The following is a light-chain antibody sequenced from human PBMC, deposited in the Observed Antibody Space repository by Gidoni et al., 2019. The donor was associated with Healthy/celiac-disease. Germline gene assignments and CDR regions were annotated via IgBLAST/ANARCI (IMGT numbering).Light chain of an antibody. CDR1: SSNLGSNY. Sequence: QSVLTQPPSASGTPGQRVTIACSGSSSNLGSNYVYWYQQHPGTAPNLLIYRNNPRPSGVPDRFSGSKSGTSASLAICGLRSEDEADYYCAAWDDSLSGYVFGTGTKVTVL. V-gene: IGLV1-47*01. CDR3: AAWDDSLSGYV. CDR2: RNN. J-gene: IGLJ1*01.